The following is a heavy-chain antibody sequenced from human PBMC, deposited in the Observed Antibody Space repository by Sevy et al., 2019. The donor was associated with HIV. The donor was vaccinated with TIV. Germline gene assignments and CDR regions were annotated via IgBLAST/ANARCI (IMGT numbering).Heavy chain of an antibody. Sequence: SETLSLTCTVSGGSISSSSYYWGWIRQPPGKGLEGIGSIYYSGSTYYNPSPKSRFTISVDTSKNQFSLKLSSVTAADTAVYYCARQEGDYYGSGSYYNVFWFDPWGQGTLVTVSS. CDR3: ARQEGDYYGSGSYYNVFWFDP. CDR2: IYYSGST. V-gene: IGHV4-39*01. D-gene: IGHD3-10*01. J-gene: IGHJ5*02. CDR1: GGSISSSSYY.